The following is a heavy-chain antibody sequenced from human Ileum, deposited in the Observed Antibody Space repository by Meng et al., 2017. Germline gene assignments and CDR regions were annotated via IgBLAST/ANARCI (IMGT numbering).Heavy chain of an antibody. D-gene: IGHD6-13*01. J-gene: IGHJ4*02. CDR2: INPKSGIR. CDR1: GYTFTDYY. V-gene: IGHV1-2*06. CDR3: SGASSSSYLGY. Sequence: QVQLVQSGAEVKKPGASVKVSCKTSGYTFTDYYIKWLRQAPGQGREWMGRINPKSGIRHYAQKFQGRVTMTSDTSTSTAYMEVSGLTSDDTAVYYCSGASSSSYLGYWGQGTLVTVSS.